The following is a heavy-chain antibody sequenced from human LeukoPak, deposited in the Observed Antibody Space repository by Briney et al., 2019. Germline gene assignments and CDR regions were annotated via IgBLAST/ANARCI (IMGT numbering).Heavy chain of an antibody. CDR2: IIPIFGTA. D-gene: IGHD6-6*01. V-gene: IGHV1-69*05. CDR1: GGTFSSYA. Sequence: ASVKVSCMASGGTFSSYAISWVRQAPGQGLEWMGGIIPIFGTANYAQKFQGRVTITTDESTSTAYMELSSLRSEDTAVYYCARGARIAARPYYFDYWGQGTLVTVSS. CDR3: ARGARIAARPYYFDY. J-gene: IGHJ4*02.